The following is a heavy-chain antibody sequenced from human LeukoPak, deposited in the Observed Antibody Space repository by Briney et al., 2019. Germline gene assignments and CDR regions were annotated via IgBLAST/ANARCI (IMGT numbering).Heavy chain of an antibody. CDR3: ARYYGSGSYYNEVPYYYYGMDV. CDR1: GGSISSYY. J-gene: IGHJ6*02. D-gene: IGHD3-10*01. V-gene: IGHV4-59*08. CDR2: IYYSGST. Sequence: SETLSLTCTVSGGSISSYYWSWIRQPPGKGLEWIGYIYYSGSTNYNPSLKSRVTISVDTSKNQFSLKLSSVTAADTAVYYCARYYGSGSYYNEVPYYYYGMDVRGQGTTVTVSS.